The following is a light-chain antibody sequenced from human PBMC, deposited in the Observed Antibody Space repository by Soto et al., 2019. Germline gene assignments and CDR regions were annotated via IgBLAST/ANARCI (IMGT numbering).Light chain of an antibody. CDR1: SSDVGTYTY. V-gene: IGLV2-14*01. CDR2: GVS. CDR3: SSYTTSSTLVV. Sequence: QSALTQPASVSGSPGQSITISCTGTSSDVGTYTYVSWYQQHPGKAPKLMIYGVSNRPSGVSNRFSGSKSGNTASLTISGLQPEDEADYYCSSYTTSSTLVVFGGGTKVTVL. J-gene: IGLJ2*01.